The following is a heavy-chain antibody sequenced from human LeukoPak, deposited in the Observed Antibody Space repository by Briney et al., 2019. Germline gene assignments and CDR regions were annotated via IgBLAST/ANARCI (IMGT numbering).Heavy chain of an antibody. J-gene: IGHJ4*02. D-gene: IGHD3-22*01. V-gene: IGHV3-30*02. CDR3: AKDWGVYDSSGYFFDY. CDR1: GFTFSSYG. CDR2: IRYDGSNK. Sequence: GGSLRLSCAASGFTFSSYGMHWVRQAPGEGLEWVAFIRYDGSNKYYADSVKGRFTISRDNSKNTLYLQMNSLRAEDTAVYYCAKDWGVYDSSGYFFDYWGQGTLVTVSS.